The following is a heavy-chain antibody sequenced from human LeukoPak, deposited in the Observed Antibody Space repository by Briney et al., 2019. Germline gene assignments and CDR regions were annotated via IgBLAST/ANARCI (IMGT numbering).Heavy chain of an antibody. V-gene: IGHV3-9*01. CDR3: ARTMVRGVITYYGMDV. CDR2: ISWNSGSI. CDR1: GFTFDDYA. J-gene: IGHJ6*02. Sequence: GGSLRLSCAVSGFTFDDYAMHWVRQAPGKGLEWVSGISWNSGSIGYADSVKGRFTISRDNAKNSLYLQMNGLRAEDTALYYCARTMVRGVITYYGMDVWGQGTTVTVSS. D-gene: IGHD3-10*01.